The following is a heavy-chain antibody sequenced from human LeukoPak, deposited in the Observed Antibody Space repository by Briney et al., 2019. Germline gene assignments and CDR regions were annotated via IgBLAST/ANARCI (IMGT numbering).Heavy chain of an antibody. CDR1: GGSFSGYY. CDR3: ARGDVGATTSFDY. Sequence: SETLSLTCAVYGGSFSGYYWSWIRQPSGKGLEWIGEINHSGSTNYNPSLKSRVTISVDTSKNQFSLKLSSVTAADTAVYYCARGDVGATTSFDYWGQGTLVTVSS. V-gene: IGHV4-34*01. J-gene: IGHJ4*02. D-gene: IGHD1-26*01. CDR2: INHSGST.